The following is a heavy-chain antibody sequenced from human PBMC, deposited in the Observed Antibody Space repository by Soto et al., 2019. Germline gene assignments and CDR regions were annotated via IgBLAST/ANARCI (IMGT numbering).Heavy chain of an antibody. J-gene: IGHJ4*02. D-gene: IGHD4-4*01. CDR1: GGSISTVNW. Sequence: SETLSLTWAVSGGSISTVNWWVWVRQPPGKGLEWIGEVYHSGSTNYNPSFKSRVAMSVDKSKNQFSLKLNSVTAADTALYYCARTSNSGTRFSYWGQGSLVTVSS. CDR2: VYHSGST. CDR3: ARTSNSGTRFSY. V-gene: IGHV4-4*02.